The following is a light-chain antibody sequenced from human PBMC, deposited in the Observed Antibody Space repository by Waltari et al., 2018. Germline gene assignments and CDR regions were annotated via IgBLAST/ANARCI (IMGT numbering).Light chain of an antibody. CDR3: QYRGHWPPGAT. J-gene: IGKJ3*01. Sequence: EIVLTQSPATLSLSPGERATLSCRASQSVNNRLAWYQQKPGQAPRLLIYDASKRATGIPARVSGSGSGTDFTLTISSLEPEDFAVYYCQYRGHWPPGATFGPGTKVEIK. CDR1: QSVNNR. CDR2: DAS. V-gene: IGKV3-11*01.